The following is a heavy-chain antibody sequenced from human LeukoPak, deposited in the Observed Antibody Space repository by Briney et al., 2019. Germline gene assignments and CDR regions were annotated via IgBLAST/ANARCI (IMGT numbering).Heavy chain of an antibody. CDR2: INPNSGGT. J-gene: IGHJ6*03. V-gene: IGHV1-2*02. CDR1: GYTFTGYY. Sequence: ASVKVSCTASGYTFTGYYMHWVRQAPGQGLEWMGWINPNSGGTNYAQKFQGRVTMTRDTSISTAYMELSSLRSEDTAVYYCARELGYYMDVWGKGTTVTVSS. CDR3: ARELGYYMDV. D-gene: IGHD3-16*01.